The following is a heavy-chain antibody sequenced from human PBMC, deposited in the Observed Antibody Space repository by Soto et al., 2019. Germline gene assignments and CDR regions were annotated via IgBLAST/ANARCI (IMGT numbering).Heavy chain of an antibody. V-gene: IGHV4-31*03. J-gene: IGHJ5*02. CDR1: GAALNGGNYY. CDR2: IYVTGAV. D-gene: IGHD2-21*01. Sequence: LSLTCSVSGAALNGGNYYWSWIRQVPGKGLEWIGHIYVTGAVDYNPSLRDRITISQDTSERQFSLNLRLVTAADTAVYYCARLRIATNNYKWFDPWGQGTLVTVSS. CDR3: ARLRIATNNYKWFDP.